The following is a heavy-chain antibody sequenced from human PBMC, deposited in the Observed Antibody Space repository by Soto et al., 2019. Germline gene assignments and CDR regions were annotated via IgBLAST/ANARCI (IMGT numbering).Heavy chain of an antibody. V-gene: IGHV3-73*01. Sequence: EVQLVESGGGLVQPGGSLKLSYAASGFTFSGSAMHWVRQASGKGLEWVGRIRSKANSYETAYAASVKGRFTIFRDDSKNTAYLQMNSLKTEDTAVYYCTSPVPAAMFDEPVAQGGSGDYWGQGTLVTVSS. CDR1: GFTFSGSA. D-gene: IGHD2-2*01. CDR3: TSPVPAAMFDEPVAQGGSGDY. CDR2: IRSKANSYET. J-gene: IGHJ4*02.